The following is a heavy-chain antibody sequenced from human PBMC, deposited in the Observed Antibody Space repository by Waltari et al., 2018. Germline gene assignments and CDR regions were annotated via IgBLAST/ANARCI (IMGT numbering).Heavy chain of an antibody. D-gene: IGHD2-2*01. Sequence: QVQLQQWGAGLLKPSETLSLTCAVYGGSFSGYYWSWIRQPPGKGLEWIGEINHSGSTNYNPSLKSRVTISVDTSKNQFSLKLSSVTAADTAVYYCARGPDIVVVPAAGHFDYWGQGTLVTVSS. J-gene: IGHJ4*02. CDR2: INHSGST. CDR1: GGSFSGYY. V-gene: IGHV4-34*01. CDR3: ARGPDIVVVPAAGHFDY.